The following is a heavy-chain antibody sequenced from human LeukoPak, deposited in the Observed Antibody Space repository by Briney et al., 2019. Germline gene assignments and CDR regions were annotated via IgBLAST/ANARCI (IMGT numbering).Heavy chain of an antibody. J-gene: IGHJ4*02. CDR3: ARGSYYYDSSGYYSDY. V-gene: IGHV1-24*01. CDR1: GYTLTELS. D-gene: IGHD3-22*01. Sequence: GASVKVSCKVSGYTLTELSMHWVRQAPGKGLEWMGGFDPEDGETIYAQKFQGRVTMTEDTSADTAYMELSSLRSEDTAVYYCARGSYYYDSSGYYSDYWGQGTLVTVSS. CDR2: FDPEDGET.